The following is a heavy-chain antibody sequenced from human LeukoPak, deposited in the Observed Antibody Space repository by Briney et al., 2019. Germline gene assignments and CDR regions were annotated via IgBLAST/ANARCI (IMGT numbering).Heavy chain of an antibody. D-gene: IGHD3-22*01. Sequence: GGSLRLSCAASGFTFSTYWMNWVRQAPGKGLEWVASIKKDGSEEFYVDSVKGRFTISRDNAMNSLYLQMNSLRAEDTAVYYCARAVSSGYYNLYFDYWGQGTLVTVSS. CDR1: GFTFSTYW. J-gene: IGHJ4*02. V-gene: IGHV3-7*04. CDR2: IKKDGSEE. CDR3: ARAVSSGYYNLYFDY.